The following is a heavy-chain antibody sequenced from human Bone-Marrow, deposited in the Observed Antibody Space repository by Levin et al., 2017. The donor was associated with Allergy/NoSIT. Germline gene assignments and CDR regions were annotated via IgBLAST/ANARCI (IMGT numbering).Heavy chain of an antibody. V-gene: IGHV3-7*01. CDR3: ATSRTFDY. J-gene: IGHJ4*02. CDR2: IKQDGSEK. CDR1: GFAFSSYW. Sequence: GGSLRLSCAASGFAFSSYWMNWVRQAPGKGLEWVANIKQDGSEKYYVDSVKGRFTISRDNAKTSLYLQMNSLRAEDTAVYYCATSRTFDYWGQGTQVTVSS.